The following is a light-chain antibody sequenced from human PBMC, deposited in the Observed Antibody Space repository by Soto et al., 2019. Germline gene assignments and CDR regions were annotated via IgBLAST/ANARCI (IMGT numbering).Light chain of an antibody. CDR1: QSFSSSY. CDR2: GAS. CDR3: QQYGSSCT. J-gene: IGKJ2*02. Sequence: EIVLTQSPGTLSLSPGERATLSCRASQSFSSSYLAWYQQKPGQAPRLLIYGASSRATGIPDRFSGSGSVTDFTLTISRLEPADFAVYYCQQYGSSCTFGQGTKVEIK. V-gene: IGKV3-20*01.